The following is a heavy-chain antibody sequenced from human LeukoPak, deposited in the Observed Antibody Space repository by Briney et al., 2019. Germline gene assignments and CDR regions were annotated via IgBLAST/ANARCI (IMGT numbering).Heavy chain of an antibody. J-gene: IGHJ6*02. CDR2: IYHTGST. D-gene: IGHD3-10*01. CDR3: ARMTMIRNGAWYYYGMDV. Sequence: SDTLSLTCTVSGGSISSFYWSWIRQPPGKGLEWIGYIYHTGSTNFNPSLKSRVTISEDTSKNQFSLKLSSVTAADTAVYYCARMTMIRNGAWYYYGMDVWGQGTTVTVSS. CDR1: GGSISSFY. V-gene: IGHV4-59*07.